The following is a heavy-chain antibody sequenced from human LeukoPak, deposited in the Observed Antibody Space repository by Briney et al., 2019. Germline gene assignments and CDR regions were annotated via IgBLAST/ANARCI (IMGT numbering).Heavy chain of an antibody. CDR2: IYYSGGT. CDR1: GGSINSDF. V-gene: IGHV4-59*01. J-gene: IGHJ4*02. CDR3: ARGPAWYVID. D-gene: IGHD3-16*02. Sequence: SQTLSLSCTVSGGSINSDFWSWSRQPPGNGLEWIGYIYYSGGTNYNPSLMSRATISEDTSKYQFSLKLSSVTAADTAIYYCARGPAWYVIDWGQGTLVTVSS.